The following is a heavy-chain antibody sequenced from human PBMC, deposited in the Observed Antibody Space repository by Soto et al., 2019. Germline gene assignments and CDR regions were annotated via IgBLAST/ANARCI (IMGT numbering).Heavy chain of an antibody. V-gene: IGHV4-4*07. CDR2: IFSSGST. J-gene: IGHJ4*02. CDR1: GGSINTFY. D-gene: IGHD5-12*01. Sequence: SETLSLTWTVSGGSINTFYWSWVRQPAGKGLEWIGRIFSSGSTSFNPSLESRVAMSVDTSKNHFSLNLSSVTAADMAVYYCAREGSYSAYNFAHGIQLWSFDFWGQGALVTV. CDR3: AREGSYSAYNFAHGIQLWSFDF.